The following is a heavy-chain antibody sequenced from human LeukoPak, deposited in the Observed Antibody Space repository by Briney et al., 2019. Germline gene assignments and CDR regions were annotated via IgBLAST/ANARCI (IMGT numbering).Heavy chain of an antibody. CDR2: IYTSGNT. V-gene: IGHV4-4*07. Sequence: PSETLSLTCTVSGGSISSYYWSWIRQPAGKGLEWIGRIYTSGNTNYNPSLKRRVTISVDKSKNQFSLKLSSVTAADTAVYYCARVLVGANYYYYYMDVWGKGTTVTVSS. CDR3: ARVLVGANYYYYYMDV. CDR1: GGSISSYY. J-gene: IGHJ6*03. D-gene: IGHD1-26*01.